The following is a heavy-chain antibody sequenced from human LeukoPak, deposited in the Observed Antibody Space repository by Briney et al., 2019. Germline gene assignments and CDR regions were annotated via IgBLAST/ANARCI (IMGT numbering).Heavy chain of an antibody. Sequence: PSETLSLTCTVSGGSISSGDYYWCWLRQPPGKGLEWIGYIYYSGSTYYNPSLKSRVTISVDTSKNQFSLKLSSVTAADTAVYYCAREGEDIVVVPAAMSGWFDPWGQGTLVTVSS. V-gene: IGHV4-30-4*08. D-gene: IGHD2-2*01. CDR1: GGSISSGDYY. CDR3: AREGEDIVVVPAAMSGWFDP. CDR2: IYYSGST. J-gene: IGHJ5*02.